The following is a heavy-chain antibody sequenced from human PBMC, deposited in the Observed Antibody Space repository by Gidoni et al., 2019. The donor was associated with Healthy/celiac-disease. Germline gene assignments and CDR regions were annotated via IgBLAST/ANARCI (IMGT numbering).Heavy chain of an antibody. J-gene: IGHJ6*02. CDR1: GGTFSSYA. V-gene: IGHV1-69*01. D-gene: IGHD6-19*01. CDR2: IIPIFGTA. CDR3: ARSKESLIAVGGGYYGMDV. Sequence: QVQLVQSGAEVKKPGSSVKVSCKASGGTFSSYAISWVRQAPGQGLEWMGGIIPIFGTANYAQKFQGRVTITADESTSTAYMELSSLRSEDTAVYYCARSKESLIAVGGGYYGMDVWGQGTTVTVSS.